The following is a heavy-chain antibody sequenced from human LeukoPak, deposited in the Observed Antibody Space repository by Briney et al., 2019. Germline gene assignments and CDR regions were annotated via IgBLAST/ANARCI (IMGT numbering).Heavy chain of an antibody. CDR2: ISYSGST. Sequence: SETLSLTCTVPGGSVNSGTYYWSWIRQPPGKGLEWIGYISYSGSTNYNPSLKSRVTISVDTSKNQFSLKLSSVTAADTAVYYCARGGRWLQFNYWGQGTLVTVSS. CDR3: ARGGRWLQFNY. CDR1: GGSVNSGTYY. J-gene: IGHJ4*02. D-gene: IGHD5-24*01. V-gene: IGHV4-61*01.